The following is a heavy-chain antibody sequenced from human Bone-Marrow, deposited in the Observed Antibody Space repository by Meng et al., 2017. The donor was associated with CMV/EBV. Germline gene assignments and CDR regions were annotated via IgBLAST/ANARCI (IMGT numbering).Heavy chain of an antibody. CDR3: ARGKQYYDFWSGYLY. J-gene: IGHJ4*02. CDR1: GYTFTSYD. V-gene: IGHV1-8*01. Sequence: ASVKVSCNASGYTFTSYDINWVRQATGQGLEWMGWMNPNSGNTGYAQKFQGRVTMTRNSSISTAYMELRSLRSEDTAVYYCARGKQYYDFWSGYLYWCQGTLVTVSS. CDR2: MNPNSGNT. D-gene: IGHD3-3*01.